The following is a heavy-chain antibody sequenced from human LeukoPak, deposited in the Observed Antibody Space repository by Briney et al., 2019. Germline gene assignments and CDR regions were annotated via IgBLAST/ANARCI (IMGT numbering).Heavy chain of an antibody. Sequence: ASVKVSCKASGGTFSSYAISWVRQAPGQGLEWKGGIIPIFGTANYAQKFQGRVTITTDESTSTAYMELSSLRSEDTAVYYCARRHYDSSGYSDYFDYWGQGTLVTVSS. D-gene: IGHD3-22*01. V-gene: IGHV1-69*05. J-gene: IGHJ4*02. CDR3: ARRHYDSSGYSDYFDY. CDR1: GGTFSSYA. CDR2: IIPIFGTA.